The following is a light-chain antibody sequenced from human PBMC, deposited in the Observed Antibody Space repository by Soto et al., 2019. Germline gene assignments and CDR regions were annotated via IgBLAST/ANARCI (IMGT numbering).Light chain of an antibody. CDR3: QQWGSSLWT. J-gene: IGKJ1*01. CDR2: GAS. Sequence: EIVRTQSPATLSVSQGERATPPCRASQSVSSNLAWYQQKPGQAPRLLIYGASTRATGIPARFSGSGSGTEFTLTISSLQSEDFAVYYCQQWGSSLWTFGQGTKVDIK. V-gene: IGKV3-15*01. CDR1: QSVSSN.